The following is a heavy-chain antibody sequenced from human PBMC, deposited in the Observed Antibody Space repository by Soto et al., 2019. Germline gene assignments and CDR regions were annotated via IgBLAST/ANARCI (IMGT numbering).Heavy chain of an antibody. Sequence: ASVKVSCKASGYSFTSYGISWVRQAPGQGLEWMGWISISHHYTHSAQKFQGRVTISVDTSKNQFSLKLSSVTAADTAVYYCARYSSSTPLYGMDVWGQGTTVTVSS. CDR1: GYSFTSYG. CDR3: ARYSSSTPLYGMDV. CDR2: ISISHHYT. J-gene: IGHJ6*02. D-gene: IGHD6-6*01. V-gene: IGHV1-18*01.